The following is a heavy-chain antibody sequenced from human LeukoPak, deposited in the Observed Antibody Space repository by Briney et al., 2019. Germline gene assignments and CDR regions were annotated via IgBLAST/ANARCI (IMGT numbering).Heavy chain of an antibody. CDR3: HCSGGNCYTP. CDR1: GFIFSNYA. CDR2: ISGSGDTT. V-gene: IGHV3-23*01. Sequence: GGSLRLSCATSGFIFSNYAVNWVRQAPGKGLGWVSIISGSGDTTYYADSVKGRFTISRDNSKNTLYLQMNSLRAEDTAVYYCHCSGGNCYTPWGQGTLVTVSS. D-gene: IGHD2-15*01. J-gene: IGHJ5*02.